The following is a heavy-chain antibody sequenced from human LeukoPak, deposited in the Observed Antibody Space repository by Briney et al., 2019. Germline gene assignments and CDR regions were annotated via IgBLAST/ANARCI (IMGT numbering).Heavy chain of an antibody. CDR2: ISTSGSA. Sequence: SETLSPTCAVSGGSIGSHYWSWIRQPAGKGLEWIGHISTSGSAKYNPSLKSRVTMSVDTSKNQFSLKLSSVTAADTAVYYCARSYGGNLNFDYWGQGTLVTVSS. V-gene: IGHV4-4*07. CDR3: ARSYGGNLNFDY. J-gene: IGHJ4*02. D-gene: IGHD4-23*01. CDR1: GGSIGSHY.